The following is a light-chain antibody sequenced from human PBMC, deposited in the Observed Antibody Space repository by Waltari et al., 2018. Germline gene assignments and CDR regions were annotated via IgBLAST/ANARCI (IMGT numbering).Light chain of an antibody. CDR3: SSYTTSSTLV. Sequence: QSALTQPASVSGSPGQSITISCTLSTSDIGGYNFFSWYQQHPGKAPKLMIYDLNKRPSGVSNRFSASKSGKTASLTISGLQAEDEANYYCSSYTTSSTLVFGGGTKVTVL. CDR1: TSDIGGYNF. J-gene: IGLJ2*01. CDR2: DLN. V-gene: IGLV2-14*03.